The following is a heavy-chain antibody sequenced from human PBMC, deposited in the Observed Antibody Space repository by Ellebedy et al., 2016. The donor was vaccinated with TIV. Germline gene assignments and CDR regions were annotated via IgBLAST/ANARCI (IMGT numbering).Heavy chain of an antibody. J-gene: IGHJ4*02. D-gene: IGHD6-19*01. CDR2: ISGYNGHT. V-gene: IGHV1-18*01. CDR1: GYSFTGYG. Sequence: ASVKVSXXASGYSFTGYGVTWVRQAPGQGLEWMGWISGYNGHTSYAQNLQGRVTLTTDTSTNTAYMDLRSLRSDDTAVYYCARSSSEAGPRGFLDYWGQGTLVTVSS. CDR3: ARSSSEAGPRGFLDY.